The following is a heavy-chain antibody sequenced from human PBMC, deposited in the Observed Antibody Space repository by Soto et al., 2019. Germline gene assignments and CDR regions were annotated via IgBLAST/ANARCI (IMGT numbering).Heavy chain of an antibody. CDR2: IYYSGST. Sequence: SETLSLTCTVSGGSISSSSYYWGWIRQPPGKGLEWIGSIYYSGSTYYNPSPKSRVTISVDTSKNQFSLKLSSVTAADTAVYYCARRGCIGYCSSTSWNWFDPWGQGTLVTVSS. D-gene: IGHD2-2*03. J-gene: IGHJ5*02. V-gene: IGHV4-39*01. CDR3: ARRGCIGYCSSTSWNWFDP. CDR1: GGSISSSSYY.